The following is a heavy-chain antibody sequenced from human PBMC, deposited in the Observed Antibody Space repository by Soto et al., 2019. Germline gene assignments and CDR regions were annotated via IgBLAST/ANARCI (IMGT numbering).Heavy chain of an antibody. CDR3: ARAAAAAGIYYYYYGMDV. D-gene: IGHD6-13*01. V-gene: IGHV1-69*13. CDR2: IIPIFGTA. CDR1: GGTFSSYA. Sequence: GAPVKVSCKASGGTFSSYAISWVRQAPGQGLEWMGGIIPIFGTANYAQKFQGRVTITADESTSTAYMELSSLRSEDTAVYYCARAAAAAGIYYYYYGMDVWGQGTTVTVSS. J-gene: IGHJ6*02.